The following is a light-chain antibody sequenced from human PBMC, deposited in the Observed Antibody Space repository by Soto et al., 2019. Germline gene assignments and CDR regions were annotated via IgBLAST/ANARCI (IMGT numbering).Light chain of an antibody. CDR1: QSVAIN. J-gene: IGKJ2*01. V-gene: IGKV3-15*01. Sequence: EIVMTQSPVTLSVSPGERATLSCRASQSVAINLAWYQQKPGQAPRLLIYGASTRATGIPARFSGSGSGTEFTLTISSLQSEDFAVYYCQQYNNWPPMYTFGQGTKLEIK. CDR3: QQYNNWPPMYT. CDR2: GAS.